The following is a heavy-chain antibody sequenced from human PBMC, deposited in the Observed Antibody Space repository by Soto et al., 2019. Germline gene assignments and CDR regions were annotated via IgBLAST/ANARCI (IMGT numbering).Heavy chain of an antibody. CDR3: ARKAWVRFDY. CDR2: VFHTGNT. V-gene: IGHV4-4*02. CDR1: GDSISISVW. D-gene: IGHD7-27*01. Sequence: PSETLSLTCAVSGDSISISVWWTCVRQPPGKGLEWIGEVFHTGNTNYNPSLKSRVTMSVDKSTNEFSLKVTSVTAADTAIYYCARKAWVRFDYWGQGALVTVSS. J-gene: IGHJ4*02.